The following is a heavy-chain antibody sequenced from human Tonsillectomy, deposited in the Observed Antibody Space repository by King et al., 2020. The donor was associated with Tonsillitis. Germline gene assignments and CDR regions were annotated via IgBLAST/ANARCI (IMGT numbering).Heavy chain of an antibody. D-gene: IGHD3-3*01. CDR3: ATGGFWSGYFTNYFDY. CDR2: IYWDDDK. J-gene: IGHJ4*02. Sequence: ITLKESGPTLVKPPQTLTLTCTFSGFSLSTSGVGVGWIRQPPGKALEWLALIYWDDDKRYSPSLKSRLTITKDTSKNQVVLTMTNMDPVDTATYYCATGGFWSGYFTNYFDYWGQGTLVTVSS. V-gene: IGHV2-5*02. CDR1: GFSLSTSGVG.